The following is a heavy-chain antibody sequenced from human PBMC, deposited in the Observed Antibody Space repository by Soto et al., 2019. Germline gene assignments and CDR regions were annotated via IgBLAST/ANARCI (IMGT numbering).Heavy chain of an antibody. Sequence: PGGSLRLCCAASGFTFSDYYMSWIRQAPGKGLEWVSYISSSSSYTNYADSVKGRFTISRDNAKNSLYLQMNSLRAEDTAVYHCARVTTAYCSAAYPSDSWGPATLVPVS. CDR1: GFTFSDYY. D-gene: IGHD2-15*01. J-gene: IGHJ4*02. V-gene: IGHV3-11*06. CDR2: ISSSSSYT. CDR3: ARVTTAYCSAAYPSDS.